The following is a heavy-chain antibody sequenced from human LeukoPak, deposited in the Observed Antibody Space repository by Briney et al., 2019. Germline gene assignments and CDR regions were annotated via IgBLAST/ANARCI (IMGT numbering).Heavy chain of an antibody. CDR1: GFTFSSFW. CDR3: AELGITMIGGV. J-gene: IGHJ6*04. V-gene: IGHV3-7*01. D-gene: IGHD3-10*02. Sequence: GGSLRLSCAASGFTFSSFWMNWVRQAPGKGLEWMANIKQDGSEKYYVDSVKGRFTISRDNAKNSLYLQMNSLRAEDTAVYYCAELGITMIGGVWGKGTTVTISS. CDR2: IKQDGSEK.